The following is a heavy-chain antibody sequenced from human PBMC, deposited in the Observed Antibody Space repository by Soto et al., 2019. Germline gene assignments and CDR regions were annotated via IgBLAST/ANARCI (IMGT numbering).Heavy chain of an antibody. J-gene: IGHJ4*02. V-gene: IGHV4-39*01. Sequence: SETLSLTCTVSGGSVSSSSDYWGWVLQPPGKGLEWIGSVYYSGSTYYNPSLESRAPMSVGKSKIQFSLKLMSLYAAVRAVYSCGRLEGLGTIWCYFMYWSQEALVTISS. CDR2: VYYSGST. CDR3: GRLEGLGTIWCYFMY. D-gene: IGHD2-8*02. CDR1: GGSVSSSSDY.